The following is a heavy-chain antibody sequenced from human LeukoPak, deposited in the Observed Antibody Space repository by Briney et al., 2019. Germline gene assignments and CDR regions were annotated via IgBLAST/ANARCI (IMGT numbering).Heavy chain of an antibody. CDR1: GGSFSGYY. D-gene: IGHD6-13*01. CDR2: INHSGST. CDR3: ARDIEAAALFPTNWFDP. J-gene: IGHJ5*02. V-gene: IGHV4-34*01. Sequence: PSETLSLTCAVYGGSFSGYYWSWIRQPPGKGLEWIGEINHSGSTNYNPSLKSRVTISVDTSKNQFSLKLSSVTAADTAVYYCARDIEAAALFPTNWFDPWGQGTLVTVSS.